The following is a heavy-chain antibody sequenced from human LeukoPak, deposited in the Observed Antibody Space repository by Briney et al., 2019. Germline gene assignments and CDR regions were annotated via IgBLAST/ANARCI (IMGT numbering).Heavy chain of an antibody. D-gene: IGHD4-17*01. CDR3: ARRAGEYSHPYDY. CDR1: GFSFSIYD. V-gene: IGHV3-53*01. CDR2: IYSGGNT. J-gene: IGHJ4*02. Sequence: PGGSLRLSCAASGFSFSIYDMSWVRQAPGKGLEWVSFIYSGGNTLYSDSVKGRFTISRDNSKNTLYLQMNSLRAEDTAVYYCARRAGEYSHPYDYWGQGTLVTVSS.